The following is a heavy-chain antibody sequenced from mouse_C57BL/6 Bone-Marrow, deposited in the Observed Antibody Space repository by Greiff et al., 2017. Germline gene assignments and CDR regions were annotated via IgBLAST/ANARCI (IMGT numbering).Heavy chain of an antibody. CDR1: GYTFTSYW. D-gene: IGHD1-1*01. J-gene: IGHJ3*01. CDR3: ARHDGSRPAWFAY. Sequence: VQLQQPGAELVRPGTSVKLSCKASGYTFTSYWMHWVKQRPGQGLEWIGVIDPSDSYTKYNQKFQGKATLTVDTPSSTAYMQLSSLTSEDSAVYYCARHDGSRPAWFAYWGQGTLVTVSA. CDR2: IDPSDSYT. V-gene: IGHV1-59*01.